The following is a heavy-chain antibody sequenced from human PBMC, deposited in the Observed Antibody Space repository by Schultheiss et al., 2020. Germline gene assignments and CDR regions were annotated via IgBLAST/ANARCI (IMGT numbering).Heavy chain of an antibody. CDR3: ARDTIYDYVWGSYRYLDY. V-gene: IGHV4-59*01. Sequence: SETLSLTCTVSGGSISSYYWSWIRQPPGKGLEWIGYIYYSGSTNYNPSLKSRVTISVDTSKNQFSLKLSSVTAADTAVYYCARDTIYDYVWGSYRYLDYWGQGTLGTVSS. CDR1: GGSISSYY. J-gene: IGHJ4*02. CDR2: IYYSGST. D-gene: IGHD3-16*02.